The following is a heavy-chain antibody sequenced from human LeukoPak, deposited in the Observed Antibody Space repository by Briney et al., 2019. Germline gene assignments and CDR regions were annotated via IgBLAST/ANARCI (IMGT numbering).Heavy chain of an antibody. CDR3: ARGGEWYYYYMDV. D-gene: IGHD3-16*01. J-gene: IGHJ6*03. V-gene: IGHV4-34*01. CDR1: GGSFSGYY. CDR2: INHSGST. Sequence: SETLSLTCAVYGGSFSGYYWSWIPQPPGKGLEWIGEINHSGSTNYNPSLKSRVTISVDTSKNQFSLKLSSVTAADTAVYYCARGGEWYYYYMDVWGKGTTVTISS.